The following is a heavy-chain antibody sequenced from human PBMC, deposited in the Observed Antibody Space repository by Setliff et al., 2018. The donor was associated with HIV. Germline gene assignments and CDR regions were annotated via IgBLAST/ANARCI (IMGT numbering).Heavy chain of an antibody. D-gene: IGHD6-19*01. CDR2: ISANTGDT. CDR3: ARPKDSSGWSPFDY. V-gene: IGHV1-18*04. J-gene: IGHJ4*02. CDR1: GYYFTAYY. Sequence: ASVKVSCKASGYYFTAYYMHWVRQAPRQGLEWVAWISANTGDTHYTESVQGRMTLTTDTFTTTVYMELRNLRSDDTAVYYCARPKDSSGWSPFDYWGQGTLVTVSS.